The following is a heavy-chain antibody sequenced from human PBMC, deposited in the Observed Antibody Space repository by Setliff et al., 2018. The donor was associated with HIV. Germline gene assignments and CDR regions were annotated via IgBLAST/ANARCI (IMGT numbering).Heavy chain of an antibody. CDR1: RGSFSHYY. J-gene: IGHJ2*01. Sequence: PSENLSLTCAVYRGSFSHYYWTWIRQSPGKGLEWIAVINQERTTFYNPSLKSRLIMSLDTSRNEVSLRLNSVTAADTATYFCARVRFSFNNVRCFDLWGPGTRVTVSS. CDR3: ARVRFSFNNVRCFDL. V-gene: IGHV4-34*01. CDR2: INQERTT. D-gene: IGHD1-20*01.